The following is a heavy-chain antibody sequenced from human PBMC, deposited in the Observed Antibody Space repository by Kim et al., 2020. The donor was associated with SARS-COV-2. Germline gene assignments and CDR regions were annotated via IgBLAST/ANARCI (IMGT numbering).Heavy chain of an antibody. J-gene: IGHJ4*02. CDR3: ARDVAGQCGR. CDR2: TNEDGTIT. V-gene: IGHV3-74*03. Sequence: GGSLRLSCVASGFTLSRYWMHWVRQAPGQGLVWVSRTNEDGTITTYADSVRGRFTISRDNTKNTLYLQMDSLRAEDTAVYYCARDVAGQCGRWGQGTLVTVSS. CDR1: GFTLSRYW. D-gene: IGHD1-26*01.